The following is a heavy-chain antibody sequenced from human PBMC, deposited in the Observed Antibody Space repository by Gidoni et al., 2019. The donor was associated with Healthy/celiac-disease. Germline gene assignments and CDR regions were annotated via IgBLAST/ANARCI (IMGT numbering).Heavy chain of an antibody. CDR2: IYYSGST. Sequence: QVQLQESGPGLVKPSQTLSLTCTVSGGSISSGGYYWSWIRQHPGKGLAWLGYIYYSGSTYYNPSLKSRVTISVDTSKNQFSLKLSSVTAADTAVYYCARASTWGITIFGVVIIEYFDYWGQGTLVTVSS. V-gene: IGHV4-31*03. CDR1: GGSISSGGYY. CDR3: ARASTWGITIFGVVIIEYFDY. D-gene: IGHD3-3*01. J-gene: IGHJ4*02.